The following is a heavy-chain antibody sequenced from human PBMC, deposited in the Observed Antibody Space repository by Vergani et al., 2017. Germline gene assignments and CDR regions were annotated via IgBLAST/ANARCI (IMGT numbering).Heavy chain of an antibody. CDR3: TRSECSGTTCYGHYFDL. D-gene: IGHD2-15*01. V-gene: IGHV3-66*02. Sequence: VQLVESGGGVVQPGRSLRLSCAASGFTFSSNYMSWVRQAPGKGLEWVSVIKSDGRTSYAESVRGRFTISRDTSRNAVYLQMNILRVEDTGVYYCTRSECSGTTCYGHYFDLWGHGILVTVSS. J-gene: IGHJ4*01. CDR1: GFTFSSNY. CDR2: IKSDGRT.